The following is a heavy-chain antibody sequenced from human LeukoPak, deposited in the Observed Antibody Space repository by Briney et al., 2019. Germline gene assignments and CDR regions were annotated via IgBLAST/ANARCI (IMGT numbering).Heavy chain of an antibody. D-gene: IGHD4-23*01. CDR3: AKDHGGNSDY. CDR1: GFTFSSYA. CDR2: ISSNGGST. J-gene: IGHJ4*02. Sequence: GGSLRLSCAASGFTFSSYAMHWVRQAPGKGLEYVSAISSNGGSTYYANSVKGRFTISRDNSKNTLYLQMGSLRAEDMAVYYCAKDHGGNSDYWGQGTLVTVSS. V-gene: IGHV3-64*01.